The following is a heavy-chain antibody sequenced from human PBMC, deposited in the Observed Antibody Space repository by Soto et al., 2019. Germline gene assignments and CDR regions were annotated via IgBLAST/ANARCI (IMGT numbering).Heavy chain of an antibody. V-gene: IGHV4-34*01. CDR3: ARGRKHALYVVVPGYFDY. CDR1: GGSFSGYY. J-gene: IGHJ4*02. Sequence: PSETLSLTCAVYGGSFSGYYWSWIRQPPGKGLEWIGEINHSGSTNYNPSLKSRVTISVDTSKNQFSLKLSSVTAADTAVYYCARGRKHALYVVVPGYFDYWGQGALVTVSS. CDR2: INHSGST. D-gene: IGHD2-2*01.